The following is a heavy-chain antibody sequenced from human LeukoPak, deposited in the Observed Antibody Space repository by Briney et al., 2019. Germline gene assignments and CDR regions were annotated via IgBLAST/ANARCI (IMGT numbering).Heavy chain of an antibody. Sequence: PGGSLRLSCAASGFTFSSNWMHWVRQAPGKGLEWVSGISWNSGSIGYADSVKGRFTISRDNAKNSLYLQMNSLRAEDTALYYCAKDLRAYSSGWYGNWGQGTLVTVSS. CDR3: AKDLRAYSSGWYGN. J-gene: IGHJ4*02. D-gene: IGHD6-19*01. V-gene: IGHV3-9*01. CDR1: GFTFSSNW. CDR2: ISWNSGSI.